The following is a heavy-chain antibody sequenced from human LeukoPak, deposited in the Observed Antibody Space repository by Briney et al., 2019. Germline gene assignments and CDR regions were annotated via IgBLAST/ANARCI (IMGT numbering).Heavy chain of an antibody. CDR3: TTDLGTYYHGSQRLIPIDY. J-gene: IGHJ4*02. CDR1: GFTFSNAW. V-gene: IGHV3-15*01. D-gene: IGHD3-10*01. CDR2: IKSKTDGETT. Sequence: GGSLRLSCAASGFTFSNAWMSWVRQAPGKGLEWIGRIKSKTDGETTNYAEPVRGRFTISRDDSKSAVYLQMNSLKIEDTAVYYCTTDLGTYYHGSQRLIPIDYWGQGTLVTVSS.